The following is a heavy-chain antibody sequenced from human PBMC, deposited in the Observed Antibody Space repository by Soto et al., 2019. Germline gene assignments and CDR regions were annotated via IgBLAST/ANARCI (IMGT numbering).Heavy chain of an antibody. CDR1: GGSISNYY. D-gene: IGHD5-18*01. CDR2: VYSSGST. J-gene: IGHJ4*02. Sequence: QVQLQESGPGLVQPSETLSLTCTVSGGSISNYYWSWIRQPPGKGLEWIGYVYSSGSTHYNPSLQSRVTISADTSKNQVSLKVNSVTAADTAVYYCARDHPHSYGVYDFDYWGQGTPVTVSS. CDR3: ARDHPHSYGVYDFDY. V-gene: IGHV4-59*01.